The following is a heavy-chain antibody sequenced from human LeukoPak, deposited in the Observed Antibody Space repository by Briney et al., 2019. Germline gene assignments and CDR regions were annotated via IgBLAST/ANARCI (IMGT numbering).Heavy chain of an antibody. V-gene: IGHV3-7*01. CDR2: IKQDGSDK. Sequence: PGGSLRLSCAASGXTFTNYYMSWVRQAPGKGLEWVANIKQDGSDKYYVDSVKGRFTISRDNAKSSLYLQMNSLRAEDTAVYYCARDEGGSYYYFWGQGTLVAVSS. J-gene: IGHJ4*02. CDR3: ARDEGGSYYYF. D-gene: IGHD1-26*01. CDR1: GXTFTNYY.